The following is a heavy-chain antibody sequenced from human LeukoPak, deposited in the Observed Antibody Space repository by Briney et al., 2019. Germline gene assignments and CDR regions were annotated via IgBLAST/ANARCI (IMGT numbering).Heavy chain of an antibody. D-gene: IGHD4-17*01. CDR1: GGSISSYY. J-gene: IGHJ3*02. V-gene: IGHV4-59*01. Sequence: SETLSLTCTVCGGSISSYYWSWIRQPPGKGLEWIRYIYYSGSTNYNPSLKSRVTISVDTSKNQFSLKLSSVTAADTAVYYCAREGTTVTHDDAFDIWGQGTMVTVSS. CDR2: IYYSGST. CDR3: AREGTTVTHDDAFDI.